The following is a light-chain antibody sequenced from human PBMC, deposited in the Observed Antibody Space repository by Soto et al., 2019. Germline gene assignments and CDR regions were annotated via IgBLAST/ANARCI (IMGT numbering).Light chain of an antibody. CDR2: AAS. J-gene: IGKJ4*01. V-gene: IGKV1-27*01. Sequence: DFQMTQSPSSLSASVGDRVTITCRASQDVSSSLAWYQQKPGKVPNLLIYAASTLRSGVPSRFSGSGSGTYFTLTINGLQPEDVATYFCQKYYTTPIAFGGGTKVEI. CDR1: QDVSSS. CDR3: QKYYTTPIA.